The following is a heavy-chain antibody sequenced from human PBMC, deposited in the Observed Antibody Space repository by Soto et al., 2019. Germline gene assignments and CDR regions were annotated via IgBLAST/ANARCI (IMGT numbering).Heavy chain of an antibody. CDR3: ARDRPTAWFRTGMDV. V-gene: IGHV1-46*01. CDR1: WDTFTDYY. Sequence: ASVEVSCKASWDTFTDYYIHWMRQPPGHGLEWMGVTRPTGDSTNYAQKFQGRVTMTRDTSTSTVYMVLSSLKCEDTAVYYCARDRPTAWFRTGMDVGGEGTRVTVSS. J-gene: IGHJ6*04. D-gene: IGHD3-9*01. CDR2: TRPTGDST.